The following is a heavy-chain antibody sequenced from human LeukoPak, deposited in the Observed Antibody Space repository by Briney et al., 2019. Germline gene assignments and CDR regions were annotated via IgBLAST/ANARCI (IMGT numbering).Heavy chain of an antibody. CDR2: IYYNGRT. CDR1: GDSINNNNYY. Sequence: SETLSLTCTVSGDSINNNNYYWGRVRQPPGKGLEWIGNIYYNGRTYYSPSLKSRGTISVDTSNNPSSLRLSSVTAADTADYYCARITDRTIFGEIMHGFDIWGQGTPVTVSS. V-gene: IGHV4-39*01. J-gene: IGHJ3*02. D-gene: IGHD3-3*01. CDR3: ARITDRTIFGEIMHGFDI.